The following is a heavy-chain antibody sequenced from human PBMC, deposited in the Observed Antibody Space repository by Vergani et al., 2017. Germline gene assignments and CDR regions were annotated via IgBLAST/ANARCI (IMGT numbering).Heavy chain of an antibody. V-gene: IGHV2-26*01. CDR1: GFSLSNARMG. J-gene: IGHJ6*03. CDR3: ARIRFGYSSGWYTWGYYYYMDV. D-gene: IGHD6-19*01. CDR2: IFSNDEK. Sequence: QVTLKESGPVLVKPTETLTLTCTVSGFSLSNARMGVSWLRQPPGKALEWLAHIFSNDEKSYSTSLKSRLTISKDTSKSQGVLSMTNMDPVDTATYYCARIRFGYSSGWYTWGYYYYMDVWGKGTTVTVSS.